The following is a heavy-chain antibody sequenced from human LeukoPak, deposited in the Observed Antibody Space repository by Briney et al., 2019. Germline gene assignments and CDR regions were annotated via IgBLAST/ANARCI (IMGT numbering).Heavy chain of an antibody. J-gene: IGHJ5*02. CDR1: GGSISSYY. CDR3: ARQGGYSGYDSNWFDP. V-gene: IGHV4-59*08. Sequence: SETLSLTCTVSGGSISSYYWSWLRQPPGKGLEWIGYIYYSGSTNYNPSLKGRVTISVDTSKNQFSLKLSSVTAADTAVYYCARQGGYSGYDSNWFDPWGQGTLVTVSS. D-gene: IGHD5-12*01. CDR2: IYYSGST.